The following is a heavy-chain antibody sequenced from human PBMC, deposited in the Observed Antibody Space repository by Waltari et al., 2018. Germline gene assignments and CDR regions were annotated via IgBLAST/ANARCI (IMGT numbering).Heavy chain of an antibody. J-gene: IGHJ4*02. Sequence: QLVESGGGLVQPGGSLRLSCAASGFTLNSYAMTWVRGAPGKGVGWVSGISANTGRTYYADSVKCRFTISRDNSKHTLYLKMNSLRAEDTAVYYCAKDHGFSGNDYPTYLDYWGQGTSVTVSS. CDR3: AKDHGFSGNDYPTYLDY. CDR1: GFTLNSYA. CDR2: ISANTGRT. D-gene: IGHD5-12*01. V-gene: IGHV3-23*04.